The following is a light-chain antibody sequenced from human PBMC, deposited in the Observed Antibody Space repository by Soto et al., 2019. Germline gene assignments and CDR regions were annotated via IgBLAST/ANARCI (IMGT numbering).Light chain of an antibody. CDR1: SSNIGAGYD. V-gene: IGLV1-40*01. CDR2: GNS. CDR3: QSYDSSLSGFYV. Sequence: QSVLTQPPSVSGAPGQRVTISCTGSSSNIGAGYDVHWYQQLPGTAPKLLIYGNSNRPSGVPDRFSGSKSGTSASLAITGLRAEDEADYYCQSYDSSLSGFYVFGTGTKVTAL. J-gene: IGLJ1*01.